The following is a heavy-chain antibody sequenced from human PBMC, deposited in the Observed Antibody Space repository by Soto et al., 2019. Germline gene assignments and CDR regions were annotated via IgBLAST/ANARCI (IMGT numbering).Heavy chain of an antibody. CDR3: AHRHRASAGLFDL. CDR2: IYGDDDQ. J-gene: IGHJ4*02. Sequence: QITLKESGPTLVKPTQTLTLTCTFSGFSLTTSAVGVGWIRQPPGKALEWLTVIYGDDDQRSSPSLRSRLTISKDTSKNQVVLRMTNMQPVDTDTYYCAHRHRASAGLFDLWGQGTVVTVS. V-gene: IGHV2-5*02. CDR1: GFSLTTSAVG.